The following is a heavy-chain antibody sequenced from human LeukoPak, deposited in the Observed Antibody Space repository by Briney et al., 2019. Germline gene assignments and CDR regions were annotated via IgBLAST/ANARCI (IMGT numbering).Heavy chain of an antibody. D-gene: IGHD1-26*01. V-gene: IGHV3-30*02. Sequence: GGSLRLSCAASGFIFNSHGMHWVRQAPGKGLEWVAFIRYDGSNKYYADSVKGRFTISRDNSKNTLYLQMNSLRAEDTALYYCAKGFGGGATDAVYYWGQGTLVTVSS. CDR1: GFIFNSHG. J-gene: IGHJ4*02. CDR3: AKGFGGGATDAVYY. CDR2: IRYDGSNK.